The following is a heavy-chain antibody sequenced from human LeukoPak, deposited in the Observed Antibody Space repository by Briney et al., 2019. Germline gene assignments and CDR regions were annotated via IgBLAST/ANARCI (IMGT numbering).Heavy chain of an antibody. CDR2: ISSSSSYI. CDR3: ARDNEIRYFDWLLFPAAFDI. D-gene: IGHD3-9*01. Sequence: PGGSLRLSCAASGFTFSSYSMNWVRQAPGKGLEGVSSISSSSSYIYYADSVKGRLTISRDKAKNSLYLQMNSLRAEDTAVYYCARDNEIRYFDWLLFPAAFDIWGQGTMVTVSS. V-gene: IGHV3-21*01. CDR1: GFTFSSYS. J-gene: IGHJ3*02.